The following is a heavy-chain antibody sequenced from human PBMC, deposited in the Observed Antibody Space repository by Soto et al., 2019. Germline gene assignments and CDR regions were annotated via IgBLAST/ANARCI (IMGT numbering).Heavy chain of an antibody. CDR1: GASIRSGGYY. V-gene: IGHV4-31*03. D-gene: IGHD1-26*01. CDR3: ASGQVGATTWFDP. J-gene: IGHJ5*02. Sequence: SLTCTVSGASIRSGGYYWSWIRQDPGKGLEWLGYIYDNGTTYYNPSLKSRVSISRDTSKNQFSLKMTSLTAADTAIYYCASGQVGATTWFDPWGQGTKVTVSS. CDR2: IYDNGTT.